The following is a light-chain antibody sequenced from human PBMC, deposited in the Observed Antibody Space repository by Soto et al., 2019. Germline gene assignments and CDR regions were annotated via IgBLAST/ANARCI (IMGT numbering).Light chain of an antibody. V-gene: IGLV2-8*01. CDR1: SSDVGAYIF. CDR2: GVN. CDR3: VSFAGGTYV. J-gene: IGLJ1*01. Sequence: QSALTQPPSASGSPGQSVTISCTGTSSDVGAYIFVSWYQQHPGKAPKLMVYGVNRRPPGVPDRFFGSKSGNTASLTVSGLQAEDEADYYCVSFAGGTYVFGTGTKVTV.